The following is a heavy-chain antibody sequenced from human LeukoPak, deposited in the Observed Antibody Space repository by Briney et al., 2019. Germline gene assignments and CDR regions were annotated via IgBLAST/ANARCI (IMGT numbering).Heavy chain of an antibody. D-gene: IGHD3-3*01. J-gene: IGHJ4*02. CDR1: GFTFRHYA. CDR2: ISGSGGST. Sequence: GGSLRLSCEASGFTFRHYAMNWVRQAPGKGLEWVSAISGSGGSTYYADSVKGRFTISRDNSKNTLYLQMNSLRAEDTAVYYCAKDTVYYDFWSGYSFDYWGQGTLVTVSS. V-gene: IGHV3-23*01. CDR3: AKDTVYYDFWSGYSFDY.